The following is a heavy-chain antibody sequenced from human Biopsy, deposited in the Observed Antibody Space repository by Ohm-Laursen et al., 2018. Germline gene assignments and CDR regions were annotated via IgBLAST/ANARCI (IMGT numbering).Heavy chain of an antibody. J-gene: IGHJ4*02. CDR1: GVSINGGRYY. D-gene: IGHD5-12*01. Sequence: TLSLTCTVSGVSINGGRYYWNWIRHHPGKGLAWIGNIFYSANTHYNPSLKSRATISVDTSKNQFSLKLSSVTAADTAVYYCSRLGSGDYFPTFFDFWGQGALVTVSS. CDR3: SRLGSGDYFPTFFDF. CDR2: IFYSANT. V-gene: IGHV4-31*03.